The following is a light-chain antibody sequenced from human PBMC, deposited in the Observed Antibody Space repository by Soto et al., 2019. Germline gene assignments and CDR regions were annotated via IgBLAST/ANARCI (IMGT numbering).Light chain of an antibody. J-gene: IGKJ1*01. CDR3: QQYGRSSGT. CDR1: QSVSSSY. V-gene: IGKV3-20*01. Sequence: EIVLTQSPGTLSLSPGERATLSCRASQSVSSSYLVWYQQKPGQAPRLLIHGASSRATGIPDRFSGSGSGTDFNLTISRLEPEDFAVYYCQQYGRSSGTFGQGTKVEIK. CDR2: GAS.